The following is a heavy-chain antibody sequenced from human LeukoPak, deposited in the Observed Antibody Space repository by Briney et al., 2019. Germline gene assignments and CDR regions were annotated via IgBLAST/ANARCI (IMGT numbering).Heavy chain of an antibody. D-gene: IGHD1-26*01. CDR2: IYPGDSDT. J-gene: IGHJ3*02. Sequence: GESLKISCKGSGYSFTSYWIGWVRQMPGKGLEWMGIIYPGDSDTRYSPSFQGQVTISADKSISTAYLQWSSLKASDTAMYYCARPGRVVGATKGAFDIWGQGTTVTVSS. CDR3: ARPGRVVGATKGAFDI. CDR1: GYSFTSYW. V-gene: IGHV5-51*01.